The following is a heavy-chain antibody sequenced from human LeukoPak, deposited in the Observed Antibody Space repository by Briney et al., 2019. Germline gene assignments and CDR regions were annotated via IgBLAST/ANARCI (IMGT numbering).Heavy chain of an antibody. V-gene: IGHV4-59*01. CDR3: ARAGGYASPIGI. J-gene: IGHJ3*02. D-gene: IGHD5-12*01. CDR1: GGSISSYY. Sequence: SETLSLTCTVSGGSISSYYWSWIRQPPGKGVEWIGYISYSGSTNYNPSLKSRVTISADTSKNQFSLKLTSVTAADTAVYYCARAGGYASPIGIWGQGTMVTVSS. CDR2: ISYSGST.